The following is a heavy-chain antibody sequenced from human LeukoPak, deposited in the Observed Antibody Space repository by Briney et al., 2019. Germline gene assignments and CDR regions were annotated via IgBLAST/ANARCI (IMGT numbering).Heavy chain of an antibody. D-gene: IGHD5-24*01. CDR3: TTEDDGYGLYY. CDR1: GFTFSGSA. Sequence: GGSLRLSCAAAGFTFSGSAMHWVRQASGKGLEWVGRIRSKANSYATAYAASVKGRCTISRDDSKNTAYLQMNSLRTEDTAVYYCTTEDDGYGLYYWGQGTLVTVAS. CDR2: IRSKANSYAT. V-gene: IGHV3-73*01. J-gene: IGHJ4*02.